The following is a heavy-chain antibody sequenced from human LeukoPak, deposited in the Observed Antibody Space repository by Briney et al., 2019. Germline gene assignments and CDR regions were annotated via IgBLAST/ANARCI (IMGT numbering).Heavy chain of an antibody. Sequence: PSETLSLTCVVSGYSISSGYSWGSIRQPPGKGLALIGYIYYSGSTYHNPSLKSRVTISVDTSKNQFSLKLSSVTAADTAVYYCARASSSTSCYFDYWGQGTLVTVSS. J-gene: IGHJ4*02. CDR3: ARASSSTSCYFDY. V-gene: IGHV4-38-2*01. CDR2: IYYSGST. D-gene: IGHD2-2*01. CDR1: GYSISSGYS.